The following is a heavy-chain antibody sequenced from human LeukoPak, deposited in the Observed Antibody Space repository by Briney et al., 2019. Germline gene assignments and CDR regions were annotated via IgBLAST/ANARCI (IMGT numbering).Heavy chain of an antibody. CDR2: ISSSSSYI. CDR1: GFTFSSYS. V-gene: IGHV3-21*01. D-gene: IGHD1-26*01. CDR3: ARNGIRGRNNWFDP. Sequence: GGSLRLSCAASGFTFSSYSMNWVRQAPGKGLEWVSSISSSSSYIYYADSVKGRFTISRDNAKNSLYLQMNSLRAEDTAVYYCARNGIRGRNNWFDPWGQGTLVTVSS. J-gene: IGHJ5*02.